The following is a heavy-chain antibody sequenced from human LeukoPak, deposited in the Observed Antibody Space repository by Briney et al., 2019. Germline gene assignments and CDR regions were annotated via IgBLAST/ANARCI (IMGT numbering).Heavy chain of an antibody. Sequence: ASVKVSCKASGYTFTGYYMHWVRQAPGQGLEWMGWINPNSGGTNYAQKFQGRVTMTRDTSISTAYMELSRLRSDDTAVYYCARDQADYDFWSGYYLDYWGQGTLVTVSS. J-gene: IGHJ4*02. D-gene: IGHD3-3*01. V-gene: IGHV1-2*02. CDR3: ARDQADYDFWSGYYLDY. CDR2: INPNSGGT. CDR1: GYTFTGYY.